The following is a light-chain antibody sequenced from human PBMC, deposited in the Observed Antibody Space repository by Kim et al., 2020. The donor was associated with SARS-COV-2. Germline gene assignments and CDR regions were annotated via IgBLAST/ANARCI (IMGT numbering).Light chain of an antibody. CDR2: EDS. Sequence: KTVTISCTRSGGSVASNYVHWYQQRPGSAPTTIIYEDSRRPSGVPDRFSGSIDPSSNSASLTISGLTAEDEADYYCQSYDNNNPFIFGAGTKVTVL. J-gene: IGLJ1*01. V-gene: IGLV6-57*03. CDR3: QSYDNNNPFI. CDR1: GGSVASNY.